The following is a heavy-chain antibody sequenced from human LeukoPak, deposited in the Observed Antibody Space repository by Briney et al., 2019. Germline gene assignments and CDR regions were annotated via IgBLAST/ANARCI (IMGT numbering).Heavy chain of an antibody. J-gene: IGHJ3*02. V-gene: IGHV1-2*02. CDR1: GYTFTGYY. D-gene: IGHD2-21*01. CDR2: INPNSGGT. Sequence: ASVKASCKASGYTFTGYYMHWVRQAPGQGLEWMGWINPNSGGTNYAQKFRGRVTMTRDTSISTAYMELSRLRSDDTAVYYCAREIPLIAAFDIWGQGTMVTVSS. CDR3: AREIPLIAAFDI.